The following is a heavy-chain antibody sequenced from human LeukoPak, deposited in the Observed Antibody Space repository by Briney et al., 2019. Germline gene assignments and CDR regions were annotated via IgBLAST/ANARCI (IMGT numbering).Heavy chain of an antibody. CDR1: GFTFSSYG. D-gene: IGHD6-19*01. Sequence: GGSLRLSCAASGFTFSSYGMRWVRQAPGKGLEWVAVISYDGSNKYYADSVKGRFTISRDNSKNTLYLQMNSLRVEDTAVYYCAKVKVAGKMYNWFDPWGQGTLVTVSS. CDR2: ISYDGSNK. V-gene: IGHV3-30*18. CDR3: AKVKVAGKMYNWFDP. J-gene: IGHJ5*02.